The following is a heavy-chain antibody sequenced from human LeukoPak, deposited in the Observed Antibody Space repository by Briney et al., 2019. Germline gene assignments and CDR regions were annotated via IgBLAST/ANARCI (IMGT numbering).Heavy chain of an antibody. CDR3: ARADRYGTTWYGRVDY. Sequence: PGGSLRLSCAASGFTFSSYAMSWVRQAPGKGLEWVSSISDNGGSTYSADSVKGRFTISRDNSKNTLYLQMNSLRAEDTAVYYCARADRYGTTWYGRVDYWGQGTLVTVSS. V-gene: IGHV3-23*01. J-gene: IGHJ4*02. CDR2: ISDNGGST. CDR1: GFTFSSYA. D-gene: IGHD6-13*01.